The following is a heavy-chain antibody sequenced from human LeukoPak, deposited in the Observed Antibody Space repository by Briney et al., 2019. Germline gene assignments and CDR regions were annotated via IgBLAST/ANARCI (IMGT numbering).Heavy chain of an antibody. CDR3: ARALDDFWSGYDYFDY. Sequence: PSETLSLTCTVSGGSITNSGYYWGWVRQPPGTGLEWIASIYYTGSTYYNPSLKSRVTISVDTSKNQFSLKLSSVTAADTAVYYCARALDDFWSGYDYFDYWGQGTLVTVSS. CDR1: GGSITNSGYY. J-gene: IGHJ4*02. D-gene: IGHD3-3*01. V-gene: IGHV4-39*07. CDR2: IYYTGST.